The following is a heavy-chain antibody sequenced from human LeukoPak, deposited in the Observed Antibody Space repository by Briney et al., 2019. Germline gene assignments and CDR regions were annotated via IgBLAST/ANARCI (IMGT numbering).Heavy chain of an antibody. V-gene: IGHV3-30*02. D-gene: IGHD2-2*02. CDR3: AKGIIEVVVPAAISY. CDR2: IRYDGSNK. J-gene: IGHJ4*02. Sequence: GGSLRLSCAASGFTFSSYGMHWVRQAPGNGLEWVAFIRYDGSNKYYADSVKGRFTISRDNSKNTLYLQMNSLRAEDTAVYYCAKGIIEVVVPAAISYWGQGTLVTVSS. CDR1: GFTFSSYG.